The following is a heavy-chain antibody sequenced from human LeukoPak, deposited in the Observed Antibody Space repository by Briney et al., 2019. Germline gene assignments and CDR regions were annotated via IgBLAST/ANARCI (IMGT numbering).Heavy chain of an antibody. CDR2: INHSGST. D-gene: IGHD2-15*01. J-gene: IGHJ4*02. CDR1: GGSFSGYY. Sequence: SETLSLTCAVYGGSFSGYYWSWIRQPPEKGLEWIGEINHSGSTNYNPSLKSRVTISVDTSKNQFSLKLSSVTAADTAVYYCARGATYCSGGSCYKLSRVYYFDYWGQGTLVTVSS. V-gene: IGHV4-34*01. CDR3: ARGATYCSGGSCYKLSRVYYFDY.